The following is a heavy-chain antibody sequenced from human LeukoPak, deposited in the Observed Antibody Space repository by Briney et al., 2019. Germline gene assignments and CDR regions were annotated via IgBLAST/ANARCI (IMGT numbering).Heavy chain of an antibody. CDR1: GFTFSSYS. J-gene: IGHJ4*02. CDR3: ARAWKGTKAGYSSGWSFDY. CDR2: ISRSSSYI. V-gene: IGHV3-21*01. D-gene: IGHD6-19*01. Sequence: AGGSLRLSCAASGFTFSSYSMNWVRQAPGKGLEWVSSISRSSSYIYYADSVKGRFTISRDNAKNSLYLQMNSLRAEDTAVYYCARAWKGTKAGYSSGWSFDYWGQGTLVTVSS.